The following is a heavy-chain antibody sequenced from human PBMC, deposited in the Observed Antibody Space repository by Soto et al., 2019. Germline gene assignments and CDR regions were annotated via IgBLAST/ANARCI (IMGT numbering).Heavy chain of an antibody. V-gene: IGHV3-23*01. Sequence: VQLLESGGGLVQPGGSLRLSCAASGFTFSSYGMSWVRQAPGKGLEWVSSIGASGGSTYYADSVKGRFTISRVNSKNTVYLQMNSLRAEDTAVYYCAKLVAAAGSDYWGQGTLVTVSS. CDR1: GFTFSSYG. D-gene: IGHD6-13*01. J-gene: IGHJ4*02. CDR3: AKLVAAAGSDY. CDR2: IGASGGST.